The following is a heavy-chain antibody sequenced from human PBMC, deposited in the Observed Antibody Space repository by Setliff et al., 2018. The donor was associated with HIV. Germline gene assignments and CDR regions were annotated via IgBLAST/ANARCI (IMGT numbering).Heavy chain of an antibody. V-gene: IGHV3-30*03. CDR3: ARQLSNSLDY. J-gene: IGHJ4*03. D-gene: IGHD7-27*01. CDR2: ISSGGISK. CDR1: GFTFNDFS. Sequence: AGGSLRLSCAASGFTFNDFSMNWVRQAPGKGLEWVSAISSGGISKYYAESVKGRFTISRDNSKNTVYLQMDSLPAEDTAVYYCARQLSNSLDYWGPGTVVTVSS.